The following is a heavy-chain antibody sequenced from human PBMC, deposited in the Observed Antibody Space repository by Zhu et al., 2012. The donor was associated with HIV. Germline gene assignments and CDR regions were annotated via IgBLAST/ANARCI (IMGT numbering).Heavy chain of an antibody. Sequence: QVQLQESGPGLVKPSDTLSLTCSVSGYSISSSNWWGWIRQPPGKGLGWIAYMSYSGSTYYNVSLKSRVTMSVDTSKNQFSLKLRSVTAVDTAVYYCARIREDILTGYYYYYMDVWGKGPRSPS. J-gene: IGHJ6*03. CDR3: ARIREDILTGYYYYYMDV. V-gene: IGHV4-28*01. CDR2: MSYSGST. D-gene: IGHD3-9*01. CDR1: GYSISSSNW.